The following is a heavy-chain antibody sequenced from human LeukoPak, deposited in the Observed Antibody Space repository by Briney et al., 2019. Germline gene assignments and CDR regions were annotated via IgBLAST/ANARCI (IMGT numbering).Heavy chain of an antibody. V-gene: IGHV1-2*02. J-gene: IGHJ4*02. CDR3: ARIPYDYVWGSYRLNPYYFDY. D-gene: IGHD3-16*02. CDR2: INPNSGGT. CDR1: GYTFTGYY. Sequence: ASVKVSCKASGYTFTGYYMHWVRQAPGQGLEWMGWINPNSGGTNYAQKFQGRVTMTRDTSISTAYMELSRLRSDDTAVYYCARIPYDYVWGSYRLNPYYFDYWGQGTLVTVSS.